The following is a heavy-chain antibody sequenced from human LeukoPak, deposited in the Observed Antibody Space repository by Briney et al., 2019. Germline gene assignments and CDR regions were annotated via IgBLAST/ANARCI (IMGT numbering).Heavy chain of an antibody. J-gene: IGHJ4*02. V-gene: IGHV4-30-4*01. Sequence: PSQTLSLTCTVSGGSISSGDYYWSWIRQPPGKGLEWIGYIYYSGSTYYNPSLKSRVTISVDTSKNQFSLKLSSVTAADTAVYYCAREGRDSSGSTDYWGQGTLVTVSS. CDR3: AREGRDSSGSTDY. CDR2: IYYSGST. D-gene: IGHD3-22*01. CDR1: GGSISSGDYY.